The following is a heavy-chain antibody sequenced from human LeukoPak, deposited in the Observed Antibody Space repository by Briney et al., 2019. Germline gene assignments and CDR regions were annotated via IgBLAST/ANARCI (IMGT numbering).Heavy chain of an antibody. J-gene: IGHJ4*02. V-gene: IGHV3-20*04. CDR2: INWNGGST. Sequence: GGSLGLSCAASGFTFDDYGMSWVRQAPGKGLEWVSGINWNGGSTGYADSVKGRFTISRDNAKNSLYLQMNSLRAEDTALYYCARDDGDYYDSRKPLDYWGQGTLVTVSS. D-gene: IGHD3-22*01. CDR3: ARDDGDYYDSRKPLDY. CDR1: GFTFDDYG.